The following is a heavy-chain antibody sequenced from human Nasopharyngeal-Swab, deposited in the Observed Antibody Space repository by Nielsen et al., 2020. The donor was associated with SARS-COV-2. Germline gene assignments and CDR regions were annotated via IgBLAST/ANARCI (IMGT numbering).Heavy chain of an antibody. CDR2: IDPSDSYT. CDR3: ARYYCTGGVCRGWFDP. V-gene: IGHV5-10-1*01. J-gene: IGHJ5*02. D-gene: IGHD2-8*02. CDR1: GGCYGNYW. Sequence: KGYCKGCGGCYGNYWISWVRQMPGSGLEWMGRIDPSDSYTNYSPSFQGHVTISADKSISTAYLQWSSLKASDTAMYYCARYYCTGGVCRGWFDPWGQGTLVTVSS.